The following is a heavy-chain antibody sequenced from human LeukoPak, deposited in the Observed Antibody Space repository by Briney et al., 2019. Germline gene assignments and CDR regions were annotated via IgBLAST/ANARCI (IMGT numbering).Heavy chain of an antibody. Sequence: GRSLRLSCAASGFTFDDYAMHWVRQAPGKGLEWVSGISWNSGSIGYADSVKGRFTISRDNAKNSLYLQMNSLRAEDTAVYFCARDQSPYYWGQGTLVTVSS. V-gene: IGHV3-9*01. CDR1: GFTFDDYA. J-gene: IGHJ4*02. CDR3: ARDQSPYY. CDR2: ISWNSGSI.